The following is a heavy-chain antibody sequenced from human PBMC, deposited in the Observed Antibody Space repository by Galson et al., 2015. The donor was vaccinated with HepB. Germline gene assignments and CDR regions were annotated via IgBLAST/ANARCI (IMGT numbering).Heavy chain of an antibody. J-gene: IGHJ2*01. CDR2: IKQDGSEK. D-gene: IGHD2-15*01. Sequence: SLRLSCAAYGFTFSSYWMSWVRQAPGKGLEWVANIKQDGSEKYYVDSVKGRFTISRDNAKNSLYLQMNSLRAEDTAGFYCARARDIVVVVAADWYFDLWGRGTLVTVSS. V-gene: IGHV3-7*03. CDR3: ARARDIVVVVAADWYFDL. CDR1: GFTFSSYW.